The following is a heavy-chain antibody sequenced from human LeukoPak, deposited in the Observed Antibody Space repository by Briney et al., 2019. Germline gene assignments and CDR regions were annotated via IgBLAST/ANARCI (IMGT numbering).Heavy chain of an antibody. D-gene: IGHD6-19*01. CDR1: GGSIISSAYY. J-gene: IGHJ4*02. V-gene: IGHV4-30-4*08. Sequence: SETLSLTCTVSGGSIISSAYYWSWIRQPPGKGLEWIGYIYYSGSTYYNPSLKSRVTISLDTSKNQFFLKLSSVTAADTAVYYCVRTEVSSGSEDYWGQGTLVTVSS. CDR2: IYYSGST. CDR3: VRTEVSSGSEDY.